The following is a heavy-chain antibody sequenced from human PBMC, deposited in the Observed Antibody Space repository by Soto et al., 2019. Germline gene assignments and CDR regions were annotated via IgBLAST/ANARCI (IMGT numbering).Heavy chain of an antibody. J-gene: IGHJ4*02. CDR1: GFTFSSYG. Sequence: PGGSLRLSCAASGFTFSSYGMHWVRQAPGKGLEWVAVIWYDGSNTYYADSVKGRFTISRDNSKNTLYLQMNSLRAEDTVVYYCVRAITMVRGVIITPPYFDYWGQGTLVTVSS. CDR3: VRAITMVRGVIITPPYFDY. V-gene: IGHV3-33*01. CDR2: IWYDGSNT. D-gene: IGHD3-10*01.